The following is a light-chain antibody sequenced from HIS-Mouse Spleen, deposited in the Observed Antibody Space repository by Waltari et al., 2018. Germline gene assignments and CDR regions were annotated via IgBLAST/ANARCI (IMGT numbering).Light chain of an antibody. CDR2: WAS. CDR1: QSVLYSYNNKNY. J-gene: IGKJ3*01. V-gene: IGKV4-1*01. CDR3: QQYYSTLLFT. Sequence: DIVMTQSPDSLAVSLGERATINCKSSQSVLYSYNNKNYLAWYQQKPGQPPKLLIYWASTRESGVPDRFSGSGSGTDFTLTISSLQAEDVAVYYCQQYYSTLLFTFGPGTKVDIK.